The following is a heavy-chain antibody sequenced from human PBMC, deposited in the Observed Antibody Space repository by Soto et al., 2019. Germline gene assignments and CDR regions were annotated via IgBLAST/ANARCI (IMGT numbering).Heavy chain of an antibody. J-gene: IGHJ6*02. Sequence: SETLSLTCTVSGGSISSGGYYWSWIRQHPGKGLEWIGYIYYSGSTYYNPSLKSRVTISVDTSKNQFSLKLSSVTAADTAVYYCARGVVAIYGSGSGDYYYYGMDVWGQGTTVTVSS. CDR2: IYYSGST. CDR1: GGSISSGGYY. V-gene: IGHV4-31*03. CDR3: ARGVVAIYGSGSGDYYYYGMDV. D-gene: IGHD3-10*01.